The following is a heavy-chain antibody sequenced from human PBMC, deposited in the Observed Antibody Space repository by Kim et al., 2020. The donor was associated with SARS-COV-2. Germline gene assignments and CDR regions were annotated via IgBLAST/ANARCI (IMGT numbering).Heavy chain of an antibody. CDR1: GGSISTSSYY. Sequence: SETLSLTCTVSGGSISTSSYYWGWNRQPPGKGLEWIGNIYYSGNTYYNPSLKSRVTISIDTSKNQFSLNLDSMTAADTAVYYCARRKVNGDLLDYWGQGTVVTVSS. V-gene: IGHV4-39*01. D-gene: IGHD1-1*01. J-gene: IGHJ4*02. CDR2: IYYSGNT. CDR3: ARRKVNGDLLDY.